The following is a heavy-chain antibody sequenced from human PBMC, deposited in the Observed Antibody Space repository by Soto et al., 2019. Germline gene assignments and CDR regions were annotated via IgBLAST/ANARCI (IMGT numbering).Heavy chain of an antibody. CDR3: AKEGDYGDCAGKNGFAS. J-gene: IGHJ5*01. D-gene: IGHD4-17*01. CDR2: INSDGSHT. V-gene: IGHV3-74*01. CDR1: GFTFFAYW. Sequence: EVQLVESGGGLVQPGGSLRLSCAASGFTFFAYWIHWVRQVPGKGLVWVSRINSDGSHTSYADSVRGRFTISRNNSKKTVYLKRNGLTAEDPGVYYGAKEGDYGDCAGKNGFASWGQGSLGPVPS.